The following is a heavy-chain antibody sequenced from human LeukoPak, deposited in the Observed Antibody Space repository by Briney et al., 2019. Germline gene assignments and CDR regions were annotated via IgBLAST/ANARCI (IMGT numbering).Heavy chain of an antibody. D-gene: IGHD3-10*01. CDR1: GGTFSSYA. J-gene: IGHJ4*02. CDR2: IIPILGIA. CDR3: ATAPVRGVILDYFDY. Sequence: SVKVSCKASGGTFSSYAISWVRQAPGQGLEWMGRIIPILGIANYAQKFQGRVTMTEDTSTDTAYMELSSLRSEDTAVYYCATAPVRGVILDYFDYWGQGTLVTVSS. V-gene: IGHV1-69*04.